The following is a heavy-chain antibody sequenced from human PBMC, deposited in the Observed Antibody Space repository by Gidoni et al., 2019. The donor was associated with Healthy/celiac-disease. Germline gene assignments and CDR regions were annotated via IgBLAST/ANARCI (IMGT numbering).Heavy chain of an antibody. CDR1: SSYY. J-gene: IGHJ4*02. D-gene: IGHD3-3*02. V-gene: IGHV4-59*01. CDR2: ISDSGST. CDR3: ARGVLVALDY. Sequence: SSYYLSWIRQPPGKGLEWIGYISDSGSTNYNPSLKSRVTISVDTSKNQFSLKLSSVTAADTAVYYCARGVLVALDYWGQGTLVTXSS.